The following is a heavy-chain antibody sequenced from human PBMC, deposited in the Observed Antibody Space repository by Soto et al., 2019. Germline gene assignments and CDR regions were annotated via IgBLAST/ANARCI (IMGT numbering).Heavy chain of an antibody. CDR3: ARGVGVCSGGSCYPTAYGDMDV. CDR2: INSDGDST. CDR1: GFIFSSYL. D-gene: IGHD2-15*01. Sequence: AVSLRLSCAASGFIFSSYLMHWVRQAPEKWLVCVSRINSDGDSTSYADSVKGRFTISRDNAKNTLHLQMNSLRAEDTAVYYCARGVGVCSGGSCYPTAYGDMDVWGKGTTVTVSS. J-gene: IGHJ6*03. V-gene: IGHV3-74*01.